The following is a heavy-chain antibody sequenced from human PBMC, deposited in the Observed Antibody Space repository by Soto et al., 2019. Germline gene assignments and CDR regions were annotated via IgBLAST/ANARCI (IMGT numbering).Heavy chain of an antibody. D-gene: IGHD6-6*01. J-gene: IGHJ5*02. CDR3: ARNRARNWFDP. CDR2: IYYSGRT. V-gene: IGHV4-38-2*01. CDR1: NYSINYCSY. Sequence: PSETLSLTCAVSNYSINYCSYWVWIRHPPGKGLEWIGSIYYSGRTYYNPSLKSRVTISVDTSKNQFSLKLSSVTAADTAVFYCARNRARNWFDPSGQGTMLTVSS.